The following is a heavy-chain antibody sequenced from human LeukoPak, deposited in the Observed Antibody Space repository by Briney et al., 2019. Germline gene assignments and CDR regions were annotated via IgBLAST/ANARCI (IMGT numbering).Heavy chain of an antibody. Sequence: ASVKVSCKASGYTFIGYYLHWVRQAPGQGLEWMAWINPHNGDTNYAQKFQGRVTMTRDTSITTAYMELSRLKSDDTAVYYCATVRDIVVGGGPYYFDYWGQGTLVTVSS. D-gene: IGHD2-15*01. J-gene: IGHJ4*02. CDR3: ATVRDIVVGGGPYYFDY. CDR1: GYTFIGYY. CDR2: INPHNGDT. V-gene: IGHV1-2*02.